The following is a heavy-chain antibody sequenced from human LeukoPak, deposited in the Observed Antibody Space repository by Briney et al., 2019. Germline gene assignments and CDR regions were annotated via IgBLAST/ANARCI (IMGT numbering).Heavy chain of an antibody. V-gene: IGHV1-2*02. J-gene: IGHJ4*02. CDR2: INPNSGGT. CDR3: ARAYDSSGYYFFGSSGKYYFDY. CDR1: GYTFTGYY. Sequence: ASVKVSCKASGYTFTGYYMHWVRQAPGQGLEWMGWINPNSGGTNYAQKFQGRVTMTRDTSISTAYMELRSLRSDDTAVYYCARAYDSSGYYFFGSSGKYYFDYWGQGTLVTVSS. D-gene: IGHD3-22*01.